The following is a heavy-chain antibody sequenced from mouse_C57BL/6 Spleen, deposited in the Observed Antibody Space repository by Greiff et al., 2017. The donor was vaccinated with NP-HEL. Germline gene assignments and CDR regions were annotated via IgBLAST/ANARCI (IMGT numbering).Heavy chain of an antibody. D-gene: IGHD1-1*01. Sequence: QVQLQQSGPELVKPGASVKISCKASGYAFSSSWMNWVKQRPGKGLEWIGRIYPGDGDTNYNGKFKGKATLTADKSSSTAYMQLSSLTSEDSAVYFCARSTTVVAPGAMDYWGQGTSVTVSS. CDR1: GYAFSSSW. CDR2: IYPGDGDT. J-gene: IGHJ4*01. V-gene: IGHV1-82*01. CDR3: ARSTTVVAPGAMDY.